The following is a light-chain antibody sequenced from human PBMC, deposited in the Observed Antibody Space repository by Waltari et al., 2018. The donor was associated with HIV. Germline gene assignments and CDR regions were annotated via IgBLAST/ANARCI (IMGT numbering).Light chain of an antibody. V-gene: IGLV1-51*01. J-gene: IGLJ3*02. CDR1: SSNIWRNS. CDR3: GTWDSSLGGWV. CDR2: DHH. Sequence: QSVLTQPPSVSAAPGQKVTISCSGSSSNIWRNSVSWYQQLPGAAPKLLIYDHHERPSGIPDRCSGSKSGTSATLGITGLQTGDEADYYCGTWDSSLGGWVFGGGTKLAVL.